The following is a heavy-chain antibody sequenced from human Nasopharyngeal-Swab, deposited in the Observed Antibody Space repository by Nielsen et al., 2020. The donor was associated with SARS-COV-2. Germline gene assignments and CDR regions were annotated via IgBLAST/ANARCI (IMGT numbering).Heavy chain of an antibody. Sequence: GSLRLSCTVSGGSISSYYWSWIRQPPGKGLEWIGCIYYSGSTNYNPSLKSRVTISVDTSKNQFSLKLSSVTAADTAVYYCARDRPMVRGVASGGAHYYYYYMDVWGKGTTVTVSS. V-gene: IGHV4-59*01. CDR3: ARDRPMVRGVASGGAHYYYYYMDV. CDR2: IYYSGST. J-gene: IGHJ6*03. CDR1: GGSISSYY. D-gene: IGHD3-10*01.